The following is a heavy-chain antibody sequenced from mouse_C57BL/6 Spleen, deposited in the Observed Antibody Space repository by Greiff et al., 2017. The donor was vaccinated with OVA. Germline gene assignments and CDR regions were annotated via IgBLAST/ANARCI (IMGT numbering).Heavy chain of an antibody. CDR1: GYTFTSYW. CDR2: IDPSDSYT. D-gene: IGHD3-2*02. CDR3: ARGTAQATYAY. V-gene: IGHV1-50*01. Sequence: QVQLQQPGAELVKPGASVKLSCKASGYTFTSYWMQWVKQRPGQGLEWIGEIDPSDSYTNYNQKFKGKATLTVDTSSSTAYMQLSSLTSEDSAVYYFARGTAQATYAYWGQGTLVTVSA. J-gene: IGHJ3*01.